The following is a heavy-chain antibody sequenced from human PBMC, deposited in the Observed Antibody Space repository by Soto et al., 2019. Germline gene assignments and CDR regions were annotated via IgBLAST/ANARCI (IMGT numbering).Heavy chain of an antibody. V-gene: IGHV4-39*01. CDR3: ARQERYSSSDIDY. CDR2: IYYTGAT. Sequence: PSETLSLTCTVSGGSISSSSYYWGWIRQPPGKGLEWIGDIYYTGATYYNPSLKSRVTISVDTSKNQFSLKLSSVTAADTAVYYCARQERYSSSDIDYWGQGTLVTSPQ. D-gene: IGHD6-6*01. J-gene: IGHJ4*02. CDR1: GGSISSSSYY.